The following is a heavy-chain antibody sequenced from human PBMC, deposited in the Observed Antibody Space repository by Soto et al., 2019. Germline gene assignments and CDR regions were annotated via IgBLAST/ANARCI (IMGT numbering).Heavy chain of an antibody. V-gene: IGHV3-21*01. CDR1: GFTFSSYS. Sequence: VSLRLSCESXGFTFSSYSMNWVRQAPGKGLEWVSSISSSSSYIYYAESVKCRFTISRDNAKNSLYLQMNSLRVEDTAVYYCARNPSGWYVYWGQGTLVTVSS. J-gene: IGHJ4*02. CDR3: ARNPSGWYVY. D-gene: IGHD6-19*01. CDR2: ISSSSSYI.